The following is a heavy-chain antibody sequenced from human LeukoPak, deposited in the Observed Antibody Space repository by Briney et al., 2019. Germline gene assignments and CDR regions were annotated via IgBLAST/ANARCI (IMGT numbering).Heavy chain of an antibody. CDR1: GGTFSSYA. J-gene: IGHJ6*02. CDR2: IIPILGIA. Sequence: SVKVSCKASGGTFSSYAISWVRQAPGQGLEWMGRIIPILGIANYAQKFQGRVTITADKSTSTAYMELSSLRSEDTAVYYCGSLDVLLWFGELLPTYGMDVWGQGTTVTVSS. CDR3: GSLDVLLWFGELLPTYGMDV. V-gene: IGHV1-69*04. D-gene: IGHD3-10*01.